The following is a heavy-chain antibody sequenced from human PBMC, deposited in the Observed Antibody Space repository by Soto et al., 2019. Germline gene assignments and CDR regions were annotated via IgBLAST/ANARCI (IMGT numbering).Heavy chain of an antibody. V-gene: IGHV1-69*01. CDR3: ARDWASVVMGGNWFDP. Sequence: QVQLVQSGAEVKKPGSSVKVSCKASGGTFSSYAISWVRQAPGQGLEWMGGIIPIFGTANYAQKFQGRVTLTADESTSTAYMELSSLRSEDTAVYYCARDWASVVMGGNWFDPWGQGTLVTVSS. CDR2: IIPIFGTA. J-gene: IGHJ5*02. CDR1: GGTFSSYA. D-gene: IGHD2-15*01.